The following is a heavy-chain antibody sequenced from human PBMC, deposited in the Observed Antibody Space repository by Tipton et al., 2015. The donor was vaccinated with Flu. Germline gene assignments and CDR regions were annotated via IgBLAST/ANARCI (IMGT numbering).Heavy chain of an antibody. CDR3: ARDGNQYSSGWYVDY. J-gene: IGHJ4*02. CDR2: INPSGGST. Sequence: QSGAEVKKPGASVKVSCKAFGYTFTSYFIHWVRQAPGQGLEWMGIINPSGGSTSYTQKFQGRVTMTRDPSTSSVYMELSSLRSEDTAVYYCARDGNQYSSGWYVDYWGQGTLVTVSS. D-gene: IGHD6-19*01. V-gene: IGHV1-46*01. CDR1: GYTFTSYF.